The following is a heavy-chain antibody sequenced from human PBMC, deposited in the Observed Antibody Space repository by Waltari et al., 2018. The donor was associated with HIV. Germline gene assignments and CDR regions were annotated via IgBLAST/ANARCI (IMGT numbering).Heavy chain of an antibody. CDR3: AVRRIDYGDNWFDP. J-gene: IGHJ5*02. V-gene: IGHV1-18*04. CDR1: GDTVSTYG. CDR2: IGAYNRKT. Sequence: GQLEQSGAEVKKPGASVRVSCKPSGDTVSTYGVTWVRQAPGQGLEWMGWIGAYNRKTDYAQKFQGRLTITTDTSTSTTFMELRNLRSDDTAVYFCAVRRIDYGDNWFDPWGQGTLVTVSS. D-gene: IGHD4-17*01.